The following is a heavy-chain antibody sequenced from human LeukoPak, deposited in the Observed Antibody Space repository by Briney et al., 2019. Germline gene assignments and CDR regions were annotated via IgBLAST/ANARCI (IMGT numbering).Heavy chain of an antibody. D-gene: IGHD2-2*01. CDR3: AKDGGGYCNNSSC. CDR1: GFTFSSYA. V-gene: IGHV3-23*01. J-gene: IGHJ4*02. Sequence: GGSLRLSCAASGFTFSSYAMSWVRQAPGKGLECVSAISDSGDKTDYADSVRGRFTIYRDNSKDTLYLQMNSLGAADTAVYYCAKDGGGYCNNSSCWGQGTLVTVSS. CDR2: ISDSGDKT.